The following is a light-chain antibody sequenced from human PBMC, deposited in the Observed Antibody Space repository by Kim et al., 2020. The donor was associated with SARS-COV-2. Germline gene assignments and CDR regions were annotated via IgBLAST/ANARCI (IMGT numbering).Light chain of an antibody. CDR2: TNN. Sequence: QSVLTQPPSVSGTPGQRVSISCSGSTSNIETNTVNWYQQLPGAAPKLLINTNNQRPSGVPDRFSGSRFGTSASLTISGLQSEDEADYFCAAWDDSPDGYVVFGGGTQLTVL. J-gene: IGLJ2*01. V-gene: IGLV1-44*01. CDR1: TSNIETNT. CDR3: AAWDDSPDGYVV.